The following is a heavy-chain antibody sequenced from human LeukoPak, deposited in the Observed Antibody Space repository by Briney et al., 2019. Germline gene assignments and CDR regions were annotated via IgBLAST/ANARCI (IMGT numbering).Heavy chain of an antibody. J-gene: IGHJ4*02. Sequence: ASVKVSCKASGYTFTSYGISWVRQAPGQGLEWIGWISAYNGNTNYAQKLQGRVTMTTDTSTSTAYMELRSLRSDDTAVYYCAREYYDSSGYYLVDYWGQGTLVTVSS. CDR2: ISAYNGNT. CDR1: GYTFTSYG. D-gene: IGHD3-22*01. V-gene: IGHV1-18*01. CDR3: AREYYDSSGYYLVDY.